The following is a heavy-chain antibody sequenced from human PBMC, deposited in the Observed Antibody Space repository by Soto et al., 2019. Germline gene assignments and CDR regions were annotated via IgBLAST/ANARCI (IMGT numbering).Heavy chain of an antibody. CDR3: TGGSGWLQTD. CDR2: IKQDGSEE. D-gene: IGHD6-19*01. Sequence: EVQLVESGGGLVQPGGSLRLSCADSGFSSSPFWMTWVRQAPGKGLEWVALIKQDGSEELYVDSVKGRFTISRDNAKNSVYLQMDSLRAEDTAVYYCTGGSGWLQTDRGQGTLVTVSS. CDR1: GFSSSPFW. V-gene: IGHV3-7*04. J-gene: IGHJ4*02.